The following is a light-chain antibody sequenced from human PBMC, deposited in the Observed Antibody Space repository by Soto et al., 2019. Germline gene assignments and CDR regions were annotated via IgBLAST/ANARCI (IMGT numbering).Light chain of an antibody. CDR1: QSVSSY. J-gene: IGKJ2*01. V-gene: IGKV3-15*01. CDR3: QQYNTWPPKYT. Sequence: EIVMTQSPATLSVSPGGRATLSCRASQSVSSYLAWYQQRPGQPPRLLIYGASTRATGIPARFSGSGSGTEFSHSISSLQSEDFAVYYCQQYNTWPPKYTLGQGTKLEIK. CDR2: GAS.